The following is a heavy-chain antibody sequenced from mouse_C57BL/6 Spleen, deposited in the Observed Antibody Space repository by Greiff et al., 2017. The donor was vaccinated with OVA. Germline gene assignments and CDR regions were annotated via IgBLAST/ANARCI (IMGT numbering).Heavy chain of an antibody. J-gene: IGHJ3*01. Sequence: VQLQQPGAELVKPGASVKLSCKASGYTFTSYWMQWVKQRPGQGLEWIGEIDPSDSYTNFNQKFKGKATLTVDTSSSTAYMQLSSLTSEDSAVYYCARDSNSFAYWGQGTLVTVSA. D-gene: IGHD2-5*01. V-gene: IGHV1-50*01. CDR2: IDPSDSYT. CDR1: GYTFTSYW. CDR3: ARDSNSFAY.